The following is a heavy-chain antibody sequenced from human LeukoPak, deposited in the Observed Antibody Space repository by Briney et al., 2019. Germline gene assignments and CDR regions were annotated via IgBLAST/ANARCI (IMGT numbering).Heavy chain of an antibody. CDR3: ARGRPKLRFLEWYFLYYFDY. D-gene: IGHD3-3*01. Sequence: SETLSLTCAVYGGSFSAYYWSWIRQPPGKGLEWIGEINHSGSTNYNPSLKSRVTISVDTSKNQFSLKLSSVTAADTAVYYCARGRPKLRFLEWYFLYYFDYWGQGTLVTVSS. CDR2: INHSGST. CDR1: GGSFSAYY. V-gene: IGHV4-34*01. J-gene: IGHJ4*02.